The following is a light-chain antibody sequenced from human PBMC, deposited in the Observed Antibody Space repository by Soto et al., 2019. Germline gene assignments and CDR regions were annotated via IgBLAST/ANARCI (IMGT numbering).Light chain of an antibody. CDR1: QSINSW. Sequence: DIQMTQSPSTLSASVGDRVTITCRASQSINSWVAWFQQKPGKAPKVLIYDASTVESGVPSRFSGSGSGTEFTLTIDRLQPDYVATYYCQRYNAFSQTFGQGTKVEI. CDR2: DAS. V-gene: IGKV1-5*01. J-gene: IGKJ1*01. CDR3: QRYNAFSQT.